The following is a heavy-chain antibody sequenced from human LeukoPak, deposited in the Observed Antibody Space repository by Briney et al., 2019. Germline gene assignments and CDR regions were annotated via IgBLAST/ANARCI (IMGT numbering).Heavy chain of an antibody. V-gene: IGHV4-34*01. CDR3: ASRYYYDSSGYN. CDR2: INHSGST. Sequence: SETLSLTCTVSGGSISSYYWSWIRQPPGKGLEWIGEINHSGSTNYNPSLKSRVTISVDTSKNQFSLKLSSVTAADTAVYYCASRYYYDSSGYNWGQGTLVTVSS. CDR1: GGSISSYY. J-gene: IGHJ4*02. D-gene: IGHD3-22*01.